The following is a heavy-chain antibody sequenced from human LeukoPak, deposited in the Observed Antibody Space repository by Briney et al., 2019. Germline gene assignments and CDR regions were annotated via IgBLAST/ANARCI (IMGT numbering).Heavy chain of an antibody. D-gene: IGHD3-22*01. CDR3: ARVPNYYDSSGLRFDY. CDR1: GFSLSSRGVG. CDR2: VYWDDDK. J-gene: IGHJ4*01. Sequence: SGPTLVKPTQTLTLTCTFSGFSLSSRGVGVGWIRHPPGKALEWLALVYWDDDKRYSPSLKSSLTITKDTSKNQVVLTMTNLDPVDTATYYCARVPNYYDSSGLRFDYWGPGTLVTVSS. V-gene: IGHV2-5*02.